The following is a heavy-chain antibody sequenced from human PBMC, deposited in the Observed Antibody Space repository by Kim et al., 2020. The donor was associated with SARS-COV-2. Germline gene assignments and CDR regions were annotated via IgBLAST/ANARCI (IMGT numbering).Heavy chain of an antibody. J-gene: IGHJ6*02. CDR1: GFTFSSYA. CDR2: IYSGGSST. D-gene: IGHD2-15*01. V-gene: IGHV3-23*03. CDR3: AKDLGGYCSGGSCYTGWRLYGMDG. Sequence: GGSLRLSCAASGFTFSSYAMSWVRQAPGKGLEWVSVIYSGGSSTYYADSVKGRFTISRDNSKNTLYLQMNSLRAEDTAVYYCAKDLGGYCSGGSCYTGWRLYGMDGWGQGTTVTVS.